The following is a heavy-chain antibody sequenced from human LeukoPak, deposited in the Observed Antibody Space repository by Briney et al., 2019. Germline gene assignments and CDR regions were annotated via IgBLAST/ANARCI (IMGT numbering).Heavy chain of an antibody. CDR2: IRSKADNYAT. J-gene: IGHJ3*02. D-gene: IGHD3-10*01. CDR3: TSISWFGEVKTFDI. Sequence: GGSLRLSSAAPGLTFTGSAIHWGRQASGKGLEWVGRIRSKADNYATSYAASVKGRFTISRDDSKNAAYLQMNSLKTEDTAVYYCTSISWFGEVKTFDIWGQGTMVTVSS. CDR1: GLTFTGSA. V-gene: IGHV3-73*01.